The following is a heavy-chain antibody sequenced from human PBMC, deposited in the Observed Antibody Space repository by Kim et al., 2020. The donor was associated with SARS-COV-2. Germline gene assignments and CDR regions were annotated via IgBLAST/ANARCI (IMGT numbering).Heavy chain of an antibody. V-gene: IGHV3-9*01. J-gene: IGHJ4*02. CDR3: AKGDLELRAEIDY. CDR1: GFTFDDYA. Sequence: GGSLRLSCAASGFTFDDYAMHWVRQAPGKGLEWVSGISWNSGSIGYADSVKGRFTISRDNAKNSLYLQMNSLRAEDTALYYCAKGDLELRAEIDYWGQGTLVTVSS. D-gene: IGHD1-7*01. CDR2: ISWNSGSI.